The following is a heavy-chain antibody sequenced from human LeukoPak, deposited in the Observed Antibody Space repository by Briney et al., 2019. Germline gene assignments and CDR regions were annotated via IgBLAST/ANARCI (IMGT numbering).Heavy chain of an antibody. CDR1: GYTFTAYY. V-gene: IGHV1-2*02. D-gene: IGHD3-3*01. Sequence: ASVKVSCKASGYTFTAYYMHWVRQAPGQGLEWMGWIHPNSGGTNYAQKFQGRVTMTRDTSISTAYMELSRLRSDDTAVYYCARDHSNDFWSGSGPLYYMDVWGKGTTVTVSS. J-gene: IGHJ6*03. CDR2: IHPNSGGT. CDR3: ARDHSNDFWSGSGPLYYMDV.